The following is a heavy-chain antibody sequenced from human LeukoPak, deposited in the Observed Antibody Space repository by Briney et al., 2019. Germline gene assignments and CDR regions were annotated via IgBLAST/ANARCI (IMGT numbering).Heavy chain of an antibody. Sequence: GGSLRLSCAASGFTFSSYAMSWVRQAPGKGLEWVSSISGSGGSTYYADSAKGRFTISRDNSKNTLYLQMNSLRVEDTAVYYCARRPNPYDSSSSSEYFHHWGQGILVTVSS. CDR2: ISGSGGST. D-gene: IGHD3-22*01. V-gene: IGHV3-23*01. CDR1: GFTFSSYA. CDR3: ARRPNPYDSSSSSEYFHH. J-gene: IGHJ1*01.